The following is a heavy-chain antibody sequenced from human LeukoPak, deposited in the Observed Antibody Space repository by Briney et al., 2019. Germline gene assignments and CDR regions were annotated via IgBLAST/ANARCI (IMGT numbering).Heavy chain of an antibody. CDR1: GFTFSSYG. CDR2: IRYDGSNK. V-gene: IGHV3-30*02. CDR3: AKPPAAVPDYFDY. Sequence: PGGSLRLSCAASGFTFSSYGMHWVRQAPGKGLEWVAFIRYDGSNKYYADSVKGRFTISRDNSKNTLYLQMNSLRAEDTAVYYCAKPPAAVPDYFDYWGQGTLVTVSS. J-gene: IGHJ4*02. D-gene: IGHD2-2*02.